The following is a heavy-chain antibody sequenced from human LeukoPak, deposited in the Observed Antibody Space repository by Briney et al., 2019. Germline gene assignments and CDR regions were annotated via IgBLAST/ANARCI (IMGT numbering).Heavy chain of an antibody. Sequence: SETLSLTCTVSGGSISSYYWSWIRQPPGKGLEWIGHIYYSGSTNYNPSLKSRVTISVDTSKNQFSLKLNSVTAADTAVYYCARVNVVVPAATTGYFDLWGRGTLVTVSS. D-gene: IGHD2-2*01. J-gene: IGHJ2*01. CDR2: IYYSGST. V-gene: IGHV4-59*01. CDR1: GGSISSYY. CDR3: ARVNVVVPAATTGYFDL.